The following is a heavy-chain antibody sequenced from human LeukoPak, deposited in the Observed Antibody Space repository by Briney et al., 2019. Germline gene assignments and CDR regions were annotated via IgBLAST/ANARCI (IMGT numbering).Heavy chain of an antibody. Sequence: ASVKVSCKASGGTFSSYAISWVRQAPGQGLEWMGRIIPILGIANYAQKFQGRVTITADKSTSTAYMELSSLRSEDTAVYYCARDPPVSPEEWELLPLFDYWGQGTLVTVSS. J-gene: IGHJ4*02. CDR2: IIPILGIA. D-gene: IGHD1-26*01. CDR3: ARDPPVSPEEWELLPLFDY. V-gene: IGHV1-69*04. CDR1: GGTFSSYA.